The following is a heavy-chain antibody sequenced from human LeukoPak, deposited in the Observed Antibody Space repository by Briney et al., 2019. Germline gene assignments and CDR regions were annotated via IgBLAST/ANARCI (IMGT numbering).Heavy chain of an antibody. D-gene: IGHD3-22*01. CDR1: GGTFSSYA. J-gene: IGHJ4*02. Sequence: SVKVSCKASGGTFSSYAISWVRQAPGQGLEWMGGIIPIFGTANYAQKFQGRVTITADESTSTAYMELSSLRSEDTAVYYCARGGYYYDSSGYSHLPDYWGQGTLVTVSA. CDR3: ARGGYYYDSSGYSHLPDY. V-gene: IGHV1-69*13. CDR2: IIPIFGTA.